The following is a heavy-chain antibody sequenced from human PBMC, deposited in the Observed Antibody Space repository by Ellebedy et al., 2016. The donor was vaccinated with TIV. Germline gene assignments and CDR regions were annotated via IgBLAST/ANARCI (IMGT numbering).Heavy chain of an antibody. D-gene: IGHD3-9*01. CDR1: GGSISSYY. Sequence: MPSETLSLTCTVSGGSISSYYWSWIRPPAGKGLEWIGRIYTSGSTNYNPSLKSRVTMSVDTSKNQFSLKLSSVTAADTAVYYCARAHQGNFDWSKGLEYFDYWGQGTLVTVSS. V-gene: IGHV4-4*07. J-gene: IGHJ4*02. CDR3: ARAHQGNFDWSKGLEYFDY. CDR2: IYTSGST.